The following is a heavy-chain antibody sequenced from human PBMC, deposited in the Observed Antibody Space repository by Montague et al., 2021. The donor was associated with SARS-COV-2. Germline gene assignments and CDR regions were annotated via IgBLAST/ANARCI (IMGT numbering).Heavy chain of an antibody. Sequence: SETLSLTCTVSGGAISTSSFHWGRVRQSPGKGLEWIATIYSSGSAYYNPSLKSRVSISIDTSKNKFSLQLTSVTAADTAVYYCARHAPFSDNYRRYPFNFDFWGQGTLVTVSS. CDR2: IYSSGSA. CDR1: GGAISTSSFH. V-gene: IGHV4-39*01. J-gene: IGHJ4*02. D-gene: IGHD1-1*01. CDR3: ARHAPFSDNYRRYPFNFDF.